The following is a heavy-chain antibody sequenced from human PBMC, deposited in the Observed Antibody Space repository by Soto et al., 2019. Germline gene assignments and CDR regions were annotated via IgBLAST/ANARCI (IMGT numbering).Heavy chain of an antibody. D-gene: IGHD2-21*02. J-gene: IGHJ6*02. CDR2: MYNTGST. CDR3: ARDLWGYCGADCYPLDV. Sequence: QVRLQESGPGLVKPSETLSLTCTVSGGSISSYYWSWLRQPPGKGLEWIGYMYNTGSTIYNPSLKRRVTISVDTSKKQFSLKLNSVTAADTAVYYCARDLWGYCGADCYPLDVWGQGTMVTVSS. CDR1: GGSISSYY. V-gene: IGHV4-59*01.